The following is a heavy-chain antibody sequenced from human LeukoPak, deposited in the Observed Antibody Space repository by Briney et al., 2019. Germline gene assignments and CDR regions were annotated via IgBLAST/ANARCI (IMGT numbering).Heavy chain of an antibody. CDR1: GFTFSNAW. CDR3: STDPVATDFDY. J-gene: IGHJ4*02. Sequence: GGSLRLSCAASGFTFSNAWMRWVRQAPGKGLEWVGRIKSKTDGGTTDYAAPVKGRFTITKDDSKNTLYLQMNSLKTEDTAVYYCSTDPVATDFDYWGQGTLVTVSS. V-gene: IGHV3-15*01. CDR2: IKSKTDGGTT. D-gene: IGHD2-15*01.